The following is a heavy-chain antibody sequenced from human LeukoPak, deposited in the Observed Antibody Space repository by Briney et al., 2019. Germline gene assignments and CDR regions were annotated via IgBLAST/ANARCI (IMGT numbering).Heavy chain of an antibody. D-gene: IGHD6-6*01. CDR1: GYTFTSYY. CDR3: ARDLHIAARHTPGYY. Sequence: ASVKVSCKASGYTFTSYYMHWVRQAPGQGLEWMGIINPSGGSTSYAQKFQGRVTMTRDTSTSTVYMELSSLRSEDTAVYYCARDLHIAARHTPGYYWGQGTLVTVSS. J-gene: IGHJ4*02. CDR2: INPSGGST. V-gene: IGHV1-46*01.